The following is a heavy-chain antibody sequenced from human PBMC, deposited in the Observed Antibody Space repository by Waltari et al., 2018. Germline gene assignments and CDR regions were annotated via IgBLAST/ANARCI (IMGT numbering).Heavy chain of an antibody. Sequence: EVQLVESGGGLIQPGGSLRLSCAASGFTVSSNYMSWVRQAPGKGLEWVSVIYSGGSTYYADSVKGRFTISRDNSKNTLYLQMNSLRAEDTAVYYCARGRFWSGLYFDYWGQGTLVTVSS. V-gene: IGHV3-53*01. CDR2: IYSGGST. CDR3: ARGRFWSGLYFDY. D-gene: IGHD3-3*01. CDR1: GFTVSSNY. J-gene: IGHJ4*02.